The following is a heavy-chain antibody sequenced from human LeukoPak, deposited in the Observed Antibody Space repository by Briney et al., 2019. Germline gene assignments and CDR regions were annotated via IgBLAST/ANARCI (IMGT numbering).Heavy chain of an antibody. Sequence: ASVKVSCKASGYTFTSYDINWVRQATGQGLEWMGWMNPNSGNTGYAQKFQGRVTMTRNTSISTAYMELSSLRSEDTAVYYCARSSYGSGSYYGSFDYWGQGTLVTVSS. CDR3: ARSSYGSGSYYGSFDY. J-gene: IGHJ4*02. V-gene: IGHV1-8*01. CDR1: GYTFTSYD. CDR2: MNPNSGNT. D-gene: IGHD3-10*01.